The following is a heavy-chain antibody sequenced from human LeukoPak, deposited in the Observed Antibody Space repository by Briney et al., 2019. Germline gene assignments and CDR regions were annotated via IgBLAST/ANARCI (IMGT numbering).Heavy chain of an antibody. Sequence: GGSLRLSCAASGFTFSSYAMSWVRKAPGKGLEWVSAISGSGGSTYYADSVKGRFTISRDNSKNTLYLQMNSLRAEDTAVYYCAKDGRMYCSGGSCYSGVNYWGQGTLVTVSS. CDR2: ISGSGGST. CDR3: AKDGRMYCSGGSCYSGVNY. CDR1: GFTFSSYA. V-gene: IGHV3-23*01. J-gene: IGHJ4*02. D-gene: IGHD2-15*01.